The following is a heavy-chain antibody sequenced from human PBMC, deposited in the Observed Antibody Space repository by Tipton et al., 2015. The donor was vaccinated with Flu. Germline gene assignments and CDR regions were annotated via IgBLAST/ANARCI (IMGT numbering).Heavy chain of an antibody. D-gene: IGHD5-12*01. CDR2: MNPNSGNT. CDR3: ASDIVATNSTTSARDY. J-gene: IGHJ4*02. CDR1: GYTLTSYD. Sequence: QLVQSGAEVKKPGASVKVSCKASGYTLTSYDINWVRQATGQGLEWMGWMNPNSGNTGYAQKFQGRVTMTRNTSISTAYMELSSLRSEDTAVYYCASDIVATNSTTSARDYWGQGTLVTVSS. V-gene: IGHV1-8*01.